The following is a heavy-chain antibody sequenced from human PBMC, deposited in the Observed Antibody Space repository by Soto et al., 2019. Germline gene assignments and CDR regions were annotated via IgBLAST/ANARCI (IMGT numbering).Heavy chain of an antibody. V-gene: IGHV3-7*01. Sequence: GGSLRLSCAASGFTFSSYWMSWVRQAPGKGLEWVANIKQDGSEKYYVDSVKGRFTISRDNAKNTLYLQMNSLRAEDTAVYYCARDAIRGSSGYYYMDVWGKGTTVTVSS. CDR3: ARDAIRGSSGYYYMDV. J-gene: IGHJ6*03. CDR1: GFTFSSYW. CDR2: IKQDGSEK. D-gene: IGHD2-2*02.